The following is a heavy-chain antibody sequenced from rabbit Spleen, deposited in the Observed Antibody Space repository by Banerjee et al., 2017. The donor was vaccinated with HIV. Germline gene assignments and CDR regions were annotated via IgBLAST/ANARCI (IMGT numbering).Heavy chain of an antibody. CDR1: GFSFSNKAV. Sequence: QEQLEESGGGLVKPGASLTLTCKASGFSFSNKAVMCWVRQAPGKGLEWIACINAVTGKAVYASWAKGRFTFSKTSSTTVTLQMTSLTAADTATYFCARDYTVGFAGYVYAFRLWGQGTLVTVS. D-gene: IGHD6-1*01. CDR2: INAVTGKA. J-gene: IGHJ4*01. CDR3: ARDYTVGFAGYVYAFRL. V-gene: IGHV1S45*01.